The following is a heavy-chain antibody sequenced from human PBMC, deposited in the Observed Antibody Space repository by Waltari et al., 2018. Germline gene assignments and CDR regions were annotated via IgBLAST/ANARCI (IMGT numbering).Heavy chain of an antibody. V-gene: IGHV4-59*01. J-gene: IGHJ5*02. CDR3: ARNTSGWYDN. CDR2: IYYSGST. CDR1: GGSMNSYY. Sequence: QVQLQESGPGLVKPSGTLSLTCSVSGGSMNSYYWGWIRQPPGKGLEWIGDIYYSGSTTDNPSLKSRVTISVDTSKNHFSMELTSVTAADTAVYYCARNTSGWYDNWGQGTLVTVSS. D-gene: IGHD6-19*01.